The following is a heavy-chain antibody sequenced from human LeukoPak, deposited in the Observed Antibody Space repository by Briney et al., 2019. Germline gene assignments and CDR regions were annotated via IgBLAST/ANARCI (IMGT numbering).Heavy chain of an antibody. V-gene: IGHV4-39*01. J-gene: IGHJ4*02. CDR3: ASQFGVVIY. Sequence: RPSETLSLTCTVSGGSISSSSYYWGWIRQPPGKGLEWIGSIYYSGSTYYNPSLKSRVTISVDTSKNQFSLKLSSVTAADTAVYYCASQFGVVIYWGQGTLVTVSS. CDR1: GGSISSSSYY. CDR2: IYYSGST. D-gene: IGHD3-3*01.